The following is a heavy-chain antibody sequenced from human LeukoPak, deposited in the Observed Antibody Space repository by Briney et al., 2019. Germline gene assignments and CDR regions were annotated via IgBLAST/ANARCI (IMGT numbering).Heavy chain of an antibody. CDR2: ISGSGGST. Sequence: GGSLRLSCAASGFTFSSYAMSWVRQAPGKGLEWVSAISGSGGSTYYADSVKGRFTISRDNSKNTLYLQMNSLRAEDPAVCYCAKGPRGGPVEVVAAIDYWGQGPLVTVSS. D-gene: IGHD2-15*01. V-gene: IGHV3-23*01. CDR3: AKGPRGGPVEVVAAIDY. J-gene: IGHJ4*02. CDR1: GFTFSSYA.